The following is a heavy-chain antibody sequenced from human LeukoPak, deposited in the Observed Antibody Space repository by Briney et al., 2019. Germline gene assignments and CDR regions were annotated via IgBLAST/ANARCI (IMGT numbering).Heavy chain of an antibody. J-gene: IGHJ6*02. CDR3: ARDRHYYYGMDV. Sequence: GGSLRLSCAASGFTVSSNYMSWVRQAPGKGLEWVSVIYSGGSTHYADSVKGRFTISRDNSKNTLYLQMNSLRAEDTAVYYCARDRHYYYGMDVWGQGTTVTVSS. CDR1: GFTVSSNY. CDR2: IYSGGST. V-gene: IGHV3-66*01.